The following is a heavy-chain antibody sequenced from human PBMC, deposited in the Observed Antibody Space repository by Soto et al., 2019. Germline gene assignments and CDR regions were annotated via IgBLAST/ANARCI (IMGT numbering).Heavy chain of an antibody. J-gene: IGHJ4*02. CDR2: INHSGTV. Sequence: QVHLQQWGAGLLKPSETLSLTCAVNGGAFNGYYWTWIRQSPGKGLQWIGEINHSGTVDYNPSLKSRVTFSIDTSEKQFSLPLTSVTAADTAVYYCARAGAALVRGSIGGFDYWGQGTLVTVSS. CDR3: ARAGAALVRGSIGGFDY. CDR1: GGAFNGYY. D-gene: IGHD3-10*01. V-gene: IGHV4-34*01.